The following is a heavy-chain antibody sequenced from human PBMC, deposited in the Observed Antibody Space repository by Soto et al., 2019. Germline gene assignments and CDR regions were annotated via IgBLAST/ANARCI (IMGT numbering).Heavy chain of an antibody. CDR3: AISQDRGGRTTFIY. J-gene: IGHJ4*02. D-gene: IGHD3-16*01. V-gene: IGHV3-9*01. Sequence: GGSLRLSCAVSGFTFDDNAMHWVRQAPEKGPEWVSGINWKSDIGYADSVKGRFTISRDNAENSLYLQMNSLRAEDTALYYCAISQDRGGRTTFIYWGQGTQVTVSS. CDR2: INWKSDI. CDR1: GFTFDDNA.